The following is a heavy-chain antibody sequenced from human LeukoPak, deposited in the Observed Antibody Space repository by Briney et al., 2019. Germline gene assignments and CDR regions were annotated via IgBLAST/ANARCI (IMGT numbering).Heavy chain of an antibody. V-gene: IGHV3-30*18. CDR2: ISYDGSNK. D-gene: IGHD5-24*01. J-gene: IGHJ4*02. Sequence: GGSLRLSCAASGFTFSSYGMHWVRQAPGKGLEWVAVISYDGSNKYYADSVKGRFTISRGNSKNTLYLQMNSLRAEDTAVYYCVKEMATIEAGYFDYWGQGTLVTVSS. CDR1: GFTFSSYG. CDR3: VKEMATIEAGYFDY.